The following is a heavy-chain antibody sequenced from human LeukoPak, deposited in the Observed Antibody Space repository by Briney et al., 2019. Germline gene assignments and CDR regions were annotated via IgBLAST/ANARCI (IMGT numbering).Heavy chain of an antibody. Sequence: ASVKVSCKASGGTFSSYAISWVRQAPGQGLEWMGWISAYNGNTNYAQKLQGRVTTTTDTSTSTAYMELRSLRSDDTAVYYCARDPKLWFGEYHDAFDIWGQGTMVTVSS. CDR2: ISAYNGNT. J-gene: IGHJ3*02. CDR1: GGTFSSYA. CDR3: ARDPKLWFGEYHDAFDI. V-gene: IGHV1-18*01. D-gene: IGHD3-10*01.